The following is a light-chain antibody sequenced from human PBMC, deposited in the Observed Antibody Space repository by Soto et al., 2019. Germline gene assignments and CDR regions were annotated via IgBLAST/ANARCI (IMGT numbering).Light chain of an antibody. CDR2: EDN. CDR1: SDSIASNY. J-gene: IGLJ7*01. V-gene: IGLV6-57*04. CDR3: QSYDSTIGAV. Sequence: NFMLTQPHSVSGSPGKTVTISCTRSSDSIASNYVQWYQQRPGSAPTTVIYEDNQRPSGVPDRFFGSLDSSSNSASLTISGLKTEDEAAYFCQSYDSTIGAVLGGGTQLTVL.